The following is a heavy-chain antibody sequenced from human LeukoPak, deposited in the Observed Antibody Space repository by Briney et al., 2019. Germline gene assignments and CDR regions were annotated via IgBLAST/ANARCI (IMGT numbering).Heavy chain of an antibody. CDR1: GFTFSSYG. J-gene: IGHJ5*02. D-gene: IGHD1-20*01. CDR3: ARGPLYNWNDVGFDP. V-gene: IGHV3-33*01. Sequence: AGRSLRLSCAASGFTFSSYGMHWVRQAPGKGLEWVAVIWYDGSNKYYADSVKGRFTISRDNSKNTLYLQMNSLRAEDTAVYYCARGPLYNWNDVGFDPWGQGTLVTVSS. CDR2: IWYDGSNK.